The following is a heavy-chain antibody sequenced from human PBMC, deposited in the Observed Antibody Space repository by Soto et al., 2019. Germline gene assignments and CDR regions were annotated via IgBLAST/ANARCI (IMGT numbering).Heavy chain of an antibody. Sequence: GASVKVSCKASGGTFSSYAISWVRQAPGQGLEWMGGIIPIFGTANYAQKFQGRVTITADESTSTAYMELSSLRSEDTAVYYCARASDLYDFWSGYYTTQRSYYFDYWGQGTLVTVSS. CDR1: GGTFSSYA. CDR3: ARASDLYDFWSGYYTTQRSYYFDY. CDR2: IIPIFGTA. V-gene: IGHV1-69*13. J-gene: IGHJ4*02. D-gene: IGHD3-3*01.